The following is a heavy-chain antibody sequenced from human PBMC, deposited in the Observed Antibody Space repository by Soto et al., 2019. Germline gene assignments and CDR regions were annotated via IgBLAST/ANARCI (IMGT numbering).Heavy chain of an antibody. V-gene: IGHV3-48*01. J-gene: IGHJ6*03. CDR3: ARGYQVNPYYYYYMDV. CDR2: ISSSSSTI. CDR1: GFTFSSYS. D-gene: IGHD1-26*01. Sequence: EVQLVESGGGLVQPGGSLRLSCAASGFTFSSYSMNWVRQAPGKGLEWVSYISSSSSTIYYADSVKGRFTISRDNAKNSRYLQLNSLRAEDTAVYYCARGYQVNPYYYYYMDVWGKGPTVTVSS.